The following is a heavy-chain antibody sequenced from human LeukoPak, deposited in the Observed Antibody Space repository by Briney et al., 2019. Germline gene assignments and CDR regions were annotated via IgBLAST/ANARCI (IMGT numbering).Heavy chain of an antibody. CDR3: ARDYGSLAFHH. J-gene: IGHJ1*01. D-gene: IGHD1-26*01. CDR2: ISYDGSNK. Sequence: GGSLRLSCAASGFTFSGYAMHWVRQAPGKGLEWVAVISYDGSNKYYADSVKGRFTISRDNSQSTLYLQMSSLRHEDTAVYYCARDYGSLAFHHWGQGTLVTVSS. CDR1: GFTFSGYA. V-gene: IGHV3-30-3*01.